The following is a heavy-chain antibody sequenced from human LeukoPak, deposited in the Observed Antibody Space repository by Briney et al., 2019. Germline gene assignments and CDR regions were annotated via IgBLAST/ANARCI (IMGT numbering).Heavy chain of an antibody. D-gene: IGHD5-18*01. CDR3: AKDLDTAMIGKIDS. CDR1: GFNVSNNY. CDR2: IFSSGPT. J-gene: IGHJ4*02. Sequence: PGGSVRLSCAASGFNVSNNYMNWVRQAPGKGLEWVSVIFSSGPTYYADSVKGRFTISRDTSKNALYLQMNSLRAEDTAVYYCAKDLDTAMIGKIDSWGQGALVTVSS. V-gene: IGHV3-53*01.